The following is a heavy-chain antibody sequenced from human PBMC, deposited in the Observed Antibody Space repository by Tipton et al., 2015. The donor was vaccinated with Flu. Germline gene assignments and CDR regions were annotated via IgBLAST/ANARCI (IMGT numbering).Heavy chain of an antibody. Sequence: TLSLTCAVSGDSISSRYYWAWTRQPPGRGLEWIGNINPNGNAYHNPSLKSRVTISVDRSKNRFSLKVSSVTAADTAVYYCARRDFSNYVSEPKNWFDPWGQGTLVTVSP. CDR2: INPNGNA. V-gene: IGHV4-38-2*01. CDR1: GDSISSRYY. J-gene: IGHJ5*02. CDR3: ARRDFSNYVSEPKNWFDP. D-gene: IGHD4-11*01.